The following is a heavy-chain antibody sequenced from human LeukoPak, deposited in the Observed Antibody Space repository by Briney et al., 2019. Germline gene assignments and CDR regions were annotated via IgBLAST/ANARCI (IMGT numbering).Heavy chain of an antibody. D-gene: IGHD6-13*01. J-gene: IGHJ5*02. CDR3: ARDSQQLVEGWFGP. Sequence: SETLSLTCAVYGGSFSGYYWSWIRQPPGKGLEWIGEINHSGSTNYNPSLKSRVTISVDTSKNQFSLKLSSVTAADTAVYYCARDSQQLVEGWFGPWGQGTLVTVSS. CDR2: INHSGST. CDR1: GGSFSGYY. V-gene: IGHV4-34*01.